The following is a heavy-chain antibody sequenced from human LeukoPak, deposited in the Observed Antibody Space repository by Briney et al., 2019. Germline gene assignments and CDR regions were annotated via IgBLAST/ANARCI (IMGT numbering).Heavy chain of an antibody. Sequence: SETLSLTCAVYGGSFSGYYWSWIRQPPGKGLDLIGEINHSGSTNYNPSLKSRVTISVDTSKNRFSLKLSSVTAADTAVYYCASRLGYCSSTSCTVSGNPNWFDPWGQGTLVTVSS. D-gene: IGHD2-2*01. J-gene: IGHJ5*02. V-gene: IGHV4-34*01. CDR1: GGSFSGYY. CDR3: ASRLGYCSSTSCTVSGNPNWFDP. CDR2: INHSGST.